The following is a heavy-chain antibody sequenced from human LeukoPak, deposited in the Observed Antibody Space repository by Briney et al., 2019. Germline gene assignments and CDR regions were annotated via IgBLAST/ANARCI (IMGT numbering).Heavy chain of an antibody. D-gene: IGHD2-8*01. CDR2: IHYSGST. Sequence: SETLSLTCAVYGGSFSGYYWSWIRQPPGKGLEWIGYIHYSGSTNYNPSLKSRVTISVDTSRTQFSLKLTSVTAGDTAVYYCARGNGWFGYWGQGSLVAVSS. CDR3: ARGNGWFGY. CDR1: GGSFSGYY. V-gene: IGHV4-59*01. J-gene: IGHJ5*01.